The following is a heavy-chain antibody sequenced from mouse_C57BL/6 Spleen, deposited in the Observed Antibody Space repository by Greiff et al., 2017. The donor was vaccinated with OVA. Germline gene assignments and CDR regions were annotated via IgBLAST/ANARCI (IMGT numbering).Heavy chain of an antibody. D-gene: IGHD1-1*01. CDR2: ILPGSGST. J-gene: IGHJ4*01. CDR1: GYTFTGYW. Sequence: QVQLKQSGAELMKPGASVKLSCKATGYTFTGYWIEWVKQRPGHGLEWIGEILPGSGSTNYTEKFKGKATFTEDTSSNTAYMQLRSRTTEDSAIYYCARSTVGDYAMDYWGQGTSVTVSS. V-gene: IGHV1-9*01. CDR3: ARSTVGDYAMDY.